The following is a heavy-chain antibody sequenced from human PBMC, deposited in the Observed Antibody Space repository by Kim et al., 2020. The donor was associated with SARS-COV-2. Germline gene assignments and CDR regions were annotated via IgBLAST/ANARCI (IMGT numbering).Heavy chain of an antibody. D-gene: IGHD6-6*01. Sequence: GGSLRLSCAASGFTFDDYAMHWVRQAPGKGLEWVSGISWNSGSIGYADSVKGRFTISRDNAKNSLYLQMNSLRAEDTALYYCALLSSSSGVRGYYYYYMDVWGKGTTVTVSS. J-gene: IGHJ6*03. CDR1: GFTFDDYA. CDR3: ALLSSSSGVRGYYYYYMDV. V-gene: IGHV3-9*01. CDR2: ISWNSGSI.